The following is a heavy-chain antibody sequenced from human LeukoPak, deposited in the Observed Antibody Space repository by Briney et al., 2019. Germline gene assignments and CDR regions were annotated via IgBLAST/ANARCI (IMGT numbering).Heavy chain of an antibody. J-gene: IGHJ4*02. V-gene: IGHV3-7*01. CDR2: INQDGSEK. CDR1: GFTFSSYW. Sequence: GGSLRLSCAASGFTFSSYWMSWVRQAPGKGLEWVANINQDGSEKYYADSVKGRFTISRDNAKNSLYLQMNSLRAEDTAVYYCAREGDAEDYFVYWGQGTLVTVSS. D-gene: IGHD3-16*01. CDR3: AREGDAEDYFVY.